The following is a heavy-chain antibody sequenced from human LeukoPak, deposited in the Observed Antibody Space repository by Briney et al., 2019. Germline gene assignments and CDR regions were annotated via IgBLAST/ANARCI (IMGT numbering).Heavy chain of an antibody. Sequence: GGSLRLSCAASGFTFDDYAMHWVRQAPGKGLEWVSGISWNSGTIDYADSVKGRFTISRDNAKNSLYLQMNSLRAEDTAVYYCARVRYSPDYWGQGTLVTVSS. CDR2: ISWNSGTI. D-gene: IGHD6-13*01. CDR3: ARVRYSPDY. CDR1: GFTFDDYA. V-gene: IGHV3-9*01. J-gene: IGHJ4*02.